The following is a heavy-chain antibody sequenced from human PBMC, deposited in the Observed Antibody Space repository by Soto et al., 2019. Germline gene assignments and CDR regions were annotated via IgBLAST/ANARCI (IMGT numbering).Heavy chain of an antibody. CDR2: IYWNDDK. D-gene: IGHD5-18*01. CDR1: GFSLSTSGVG. V-gene: IGHV2-5*01. J-gene: IGHJ6*04. Sequence: SGPTLVNPTQTLTLTCTFSGFSLSTSGVGVGWIRQPPGKALEWLALIYWNDDKRYSPSLKSRLTITKDTSKNQVVLTMTNMDPVDTPTFYCAHSFREYSFGPPRGYYYYGMDVGANGPTVTVSS. CDR3: AHSFREYSFGPPRGYYYYGMDV.